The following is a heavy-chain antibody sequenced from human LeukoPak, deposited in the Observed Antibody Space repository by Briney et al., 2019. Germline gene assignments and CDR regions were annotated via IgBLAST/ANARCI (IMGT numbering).Heavy chain of an antibody. Sequence: ASVNVSCKASGYTFSSYEINWVRQTTGQGLKWMGWMNPNSGQTGYAQKFQGRVTMTRNSPISTAYLELSSLRSEDSAVYYCASQGGWGYYFDYWGQGTLVAVSS. CDR2: MNPNSGQT. CDR3: ASQGGWGYYFDY. V-gene: IGHV1-8*01. J-gene: IGHJ4*02. D-gene: IGHD3-16*01. CDR1: GYTFSSYE.